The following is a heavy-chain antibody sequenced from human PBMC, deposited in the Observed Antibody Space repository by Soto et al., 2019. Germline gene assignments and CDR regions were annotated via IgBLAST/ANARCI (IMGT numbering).Heavy chain of an antibody. V-gene: IGHV3-49*04. CDR2: IRSKAYGGTT. CDR3: GVVPAAIHNDYYYYGMDV. Sequence: LRLSCTASGFTFGDYAMSWVRQAPGKGLGWVGFIRSKAYGGTTEYAASVKGRFTISRDDSKSIAYLQMNSLKTEDTAVYYCGVVPAAIHNDYYYYGMDVWGQGTTVTVSS. D-gene: IGHD2-2*02. J-gene: IGHJ6*02. CDR1: GFTFGDYA.